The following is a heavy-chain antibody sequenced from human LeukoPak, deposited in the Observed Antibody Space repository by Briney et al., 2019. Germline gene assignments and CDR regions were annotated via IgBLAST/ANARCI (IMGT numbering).Heavy chain of an antibody. Sequence: PSETLSLTCTVSGGSISSYYWSWIRQPPGKGLEWIGYIYYSGSTNHNPSLKSRVTISVDTSKNQFSLKLSSVTAADTAVYYCAGQTGYSSSWYLDYWGQGTLVTVSS. CDR1: GGSISSYY. D-gene: IGHD6-13*01. CDR2: IYYSGST. J-gene: IGHJ4*02. CDR3: AGQTGYSSSWYLDY. V-gene: IGHV4-59*01.